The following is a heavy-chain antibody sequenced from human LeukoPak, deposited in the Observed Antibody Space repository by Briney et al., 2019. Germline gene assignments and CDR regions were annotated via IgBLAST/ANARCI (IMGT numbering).Heavy chain of an antibody. V-gene: IGHV3-30*02. CDR1: GFTFSDYA. CDR2: IRYDGSDS. J-gene: IGHJ3*01. CDR3: ALIGVVIPPDTYDV. D-gene: IGHD2-21*01. Sequence: QPGGSLRLSCSAFGFTFSDYAFHWVRQAPGKRLEWLAFIRYDGSDSYYTDSVKGRFTISRDNSKKTLYLQMDSLRTEDTAFYYCALIGVVIPPDTYDVWGQGTLVTVSS.